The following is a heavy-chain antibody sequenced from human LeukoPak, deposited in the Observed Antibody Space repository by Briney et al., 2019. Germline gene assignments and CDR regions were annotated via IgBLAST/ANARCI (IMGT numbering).Heavy chain of an antibody. J-gene: IGHJ4*02. CDR1: GDSVSSYSAG. D-gene: IGHD6-13*01. Sequence: SQTLSLTCAISGDSVSSYSAGWNWIRQSPSRGLEWLGRTYYRSKWYNEYALSVRSRITISPDTFKNQVSLQLNSVTPDDTAFYYCGRDIGAAIGHWGQGTLVTVSS. CDR2: TYYRSKWYN. V-gene: IGHV6-1*01. CDR3: GRDIGAAIGH.